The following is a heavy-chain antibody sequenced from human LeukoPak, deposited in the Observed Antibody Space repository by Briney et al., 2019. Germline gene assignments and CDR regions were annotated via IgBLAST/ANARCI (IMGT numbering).Heavy chain of an antibody. CDR2: IYHSGST. J-gene: IGHJ4*02. Sequence: SETLSLTCTVSGYSISSGYYWGWTRRPPGKGLEWIGTIYHSGSTYYNPSLKSRVTTSVDTSKNQFSLKLSSVTAADAAVYYCAREPYYDFWSGYYGFGYWGQGTLVTVSS. D-gene: IGHD3-3*01. CDR3: AREPYYDFWSGYYGFGY. CDR1: GYSISSGYY. V-gene: IGHV4-38-2*02.